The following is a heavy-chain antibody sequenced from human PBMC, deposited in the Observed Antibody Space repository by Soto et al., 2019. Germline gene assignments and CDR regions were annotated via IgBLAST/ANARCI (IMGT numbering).Heavy chain of an antibody. D-gene: IGHD6-19*01. J-gene: IGHJ4*02. CDR3: ARARIAVAPIDY. CDR1: GGSISTYF. V-gene: IGHV4-59*01. CDR2: VYYTGST. Sequence: QVQLQESGPGLVKPSETLSLTCTVSGGSISTYFWSWIRQPPGRGLEWIGYVYYTGSTNYNPSLKSRLTMSVDTSKNQFSLQLTSVTAADTAIYYCARARIAVAPIDYWGQGTLVTVSS.